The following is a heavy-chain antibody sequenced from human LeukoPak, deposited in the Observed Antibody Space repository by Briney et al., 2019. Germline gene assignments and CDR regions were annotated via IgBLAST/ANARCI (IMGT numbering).Heavy chain of an antibody. CDR3: ATLTYYYDSSGCTGEGAFDI. J-gene: IGHJ3*02. CDR2: INPNSGGT. CDR1: GYTFTGYY. Sequence: ASVKVSCKASGYTFTGYYMHWVRQARGQGLEWMGRINPNSGGTNYAQKFRGRVTMTRDTSISTAYMELSRLRSDDTAVYYCATLTYYYDSSGCTGEGAFDIWGQGTMVTVSS. V-gene: IGHV1-2*06. D-gene: IGHD3-22*01.